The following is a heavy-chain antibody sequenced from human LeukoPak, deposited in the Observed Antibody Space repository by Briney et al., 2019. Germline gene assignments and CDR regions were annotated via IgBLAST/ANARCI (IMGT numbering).Heavy chain of an antibody. CDR1: GFTFSSYS. CDR2: ISSSSRNI. D-gene: IGHD5-24*01. V-gene: IGHV3-21*01. CDR3: AKDRISKDGYNFPDS. Sequence: GGSLRLSCAASGFTFSSYSMNWVRQAPGKGLEWVSSISSSSRNIYYADSVKGRFTISRDNAKKSLYLQMNSLIDDDTLVYYFAKDRISKDGYNFPDSLGPGTLVSVSS. J-gene: IGHJ4*02.